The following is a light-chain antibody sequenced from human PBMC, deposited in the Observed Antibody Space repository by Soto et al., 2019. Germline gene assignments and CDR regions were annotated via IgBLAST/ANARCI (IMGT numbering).Light chain of an antibody. Sequence: QSVLTQPPSASGTPGQRVTISCSTSSSNLGDNTVNWYQQVPGTAPKLLIYSYDQRPSGVPDRFSGSKSGTSASLAISGLQSDDEADYYCAAWGASLDGYVFGTGTKVTVL. CDR1: SSNLGDNT. CDR2: SYD. V-gene: IGLV1-44*01. CDR3: AAWGASLDGYV. J-gene: IGLJ1*01.